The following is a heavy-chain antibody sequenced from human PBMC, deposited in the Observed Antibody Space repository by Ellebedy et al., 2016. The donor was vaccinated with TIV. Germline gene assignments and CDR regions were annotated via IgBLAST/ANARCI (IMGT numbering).Heavy chain of an antibody. Sequence: SVKVSXXASGGTFSSYAISWVRQAPGQGLEWMGGIIPIFGTANYAQKFQGRVTITADESTSTAYMELSSLRSEDTAVYYCAGRDGYNYYYYGMDVWGQGTTVTVSS. J-gene: IGHJ6*02. CDR2: IIPIFGTA. D-gene: IGHD5-24*01. CDR3: AGRDGYNYYYYGMDV. V-gene: IGHV1-69*13. CDR1: GGTFSSYA.